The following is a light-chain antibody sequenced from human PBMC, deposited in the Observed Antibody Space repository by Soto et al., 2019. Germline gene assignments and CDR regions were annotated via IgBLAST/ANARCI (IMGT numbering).Light chain of an antibody. J-gene: IGKJ1*01. CDR3: QEYNNWPSWT. V-gene: IGKV3-15*01. Sequence: EIVMTHSPATLSVSPGEGATLSASASQSVSSNLAWYQQKPGQAPRLLIYGASTRATGIPARFSGSGSETEFTLTISSLQSEDFAVYFCQEYNNWPSWTFGQGTKVDI. CDR1: QSVSSN. CDR2: GAS.